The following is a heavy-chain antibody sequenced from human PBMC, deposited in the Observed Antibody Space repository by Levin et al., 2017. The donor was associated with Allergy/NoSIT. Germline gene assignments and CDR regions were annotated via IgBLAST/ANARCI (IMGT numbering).Heavy chain of an antibody. CDR1: GGSISSGGYY. CDR3: ARDAAEDYYGSGRVFDY. CDR2: IYYSGST. D-gene: IGHD3-10*01. J-gene: IGHJ4*02. V-gene: IGHV4-31*03. Sequence: SETLSLTCTVSGGSISSGGYYWSWIRQHPGKGLEWIGYIYYSGSTYYNPSLKSRVTISVDTSKNQFSLKLSSVTAADTAVYYCARDAAEDYYGSGRVFDYWGQGTLVTVSS.